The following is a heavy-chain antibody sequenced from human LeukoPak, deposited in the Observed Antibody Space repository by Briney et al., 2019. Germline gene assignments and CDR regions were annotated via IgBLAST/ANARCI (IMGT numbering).Heavy chain of an antibody. D-gene: IGHD3-9*01. J-gene: IGHJ6*02. CDR2: IYYSGST. CDR3: ARETGVKYYDIFLDGMDV. CDR1: GGSISSGDYY. Sequence: SQTLSLTCTVSGGSISSGDYYWSWIRQPPGKGLEWIGYIYYSGSTYYNPSLKSRVTISVDTSKNQFSLKLSSVTAADTAVYYCARETGVKYYDIFLDGMDVWGQGTTVTVSS. V-gene: IGHV4-30-4*01.